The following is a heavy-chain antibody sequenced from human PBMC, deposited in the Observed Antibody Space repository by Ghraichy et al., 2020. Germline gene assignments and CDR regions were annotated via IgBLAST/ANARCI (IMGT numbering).Heavy chain of an antibody. CDR3: ARRRSTWNDWYFDL. Sequence: SETLSLTCTVSGGSMSSYYWSWIRQPPGKGLEWIGYIYYSGSSDYNPSPKSRVTISVDTSKNQFSLKLTSVTAADTAVYYCARRRSTWNDWYFDLWGRGTLVTVSS. D-gene: IGHD1-1*01. CDR2: IYYSGSS. V-gene: IGHV4-59*08. J-gene: IGHJ2*01. CDR1: GGSMSSYY.